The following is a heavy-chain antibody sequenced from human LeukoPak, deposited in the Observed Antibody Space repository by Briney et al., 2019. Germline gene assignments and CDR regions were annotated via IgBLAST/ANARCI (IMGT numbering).Heavy chain of an antibody. CDR1: GYTFTTYG. D-gene: IGHD6-19*01. V-gene: IGHV1-18*01. Sequence: GASVKVSCTASGYTFTTYGISWVRQAPGQGLEWMGWISGYNDNTKYSQKLQGRVTMTKDTSTSTAYMELRSLRSDDTAVYYCARGLAVAGIYAYWGQGTPVTVSA. J-gene: IGHJ4*02. CDR2: ISGYNDNT. CDR3: ARGLAVAGIYAY.